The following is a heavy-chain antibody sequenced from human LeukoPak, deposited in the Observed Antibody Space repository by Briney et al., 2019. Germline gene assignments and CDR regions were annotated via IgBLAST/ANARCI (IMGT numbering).Heavy chain of an antibody. D-gene: IGHD2-8*01. CDR3: VKDAPNGSVDF. Sequence: GGSLRLSCVTSGFTFERYVMHWMRLAPGKGLECVSSIHPNNGGVGYAASVKGRFAISRDNARNSLYLEMTSLRPEDTAVYYCVKDAPNGSVDFWGRGTLVTVSS. CDR2: IHPNNGGV. V-gene: IGHV3-9*01. J-gene: IGHJ4*02. CDR1: GFTFERYV.